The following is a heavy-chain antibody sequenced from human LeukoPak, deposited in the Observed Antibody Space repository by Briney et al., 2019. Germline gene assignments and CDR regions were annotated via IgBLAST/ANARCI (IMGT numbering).Heavy chain of an antibody. CDR3: ARGRGYSYGYFVY. V-gene: IGHV4-34*01. D-gene: IGHD5-18*01. CDR2: INHSGST. J-gene: IGHJ4*02. CDR1: GGSFSGYY. Sequence: SETLSLTCAVYGGSFSGYYWSWIRQPPGKGLVWIGEINHSGSTNYNPSLKSRVTISVDTSKNQFSLKLSSVTAADTAVYYCARGRGYSYGYFVYWGQGTLVTVSS.